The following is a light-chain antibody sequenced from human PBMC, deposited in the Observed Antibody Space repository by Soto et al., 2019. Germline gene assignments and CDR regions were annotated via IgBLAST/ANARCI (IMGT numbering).Light chain of an antibody. CDR3: QQYGSSWLFT. CDR1: QSGSSSY. CDR2: GAL. V-gene: IGKV3-20*01. J-gene: IGKJ3*01. Sequence: EIVLTQSPGTLSLSPGERATLSCRASQSGSSSYLAWYQQKPGQAPRLLIYGALSRATGIPDRFSGSGSGTDFTLTISRLEPEDFAVYYCQQYGSSWLFTFGPGTKVEIK.